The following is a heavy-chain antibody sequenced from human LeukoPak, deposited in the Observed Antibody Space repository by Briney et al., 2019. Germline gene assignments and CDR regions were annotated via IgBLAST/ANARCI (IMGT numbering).Heavy chain of an antibody. CDR3: AKDASGYDWAYFDY. CDR1: GFTFDDYA. Sequence: PGGSLRLSCAASGFTFDDYAMHWVRQAPGKGLEWVSGISWNSGSIGYADPVKGRFTISRDNAKNSLYLQMNSLRAEDTALYYCAKDASGYDWAYFDYWGQGTLVTVSS. V-gene: IGHV3-9*01. CDR2: ISWNSGSI. J-gene: IGHJ4*02. D-gene: IGHD5-12*01.